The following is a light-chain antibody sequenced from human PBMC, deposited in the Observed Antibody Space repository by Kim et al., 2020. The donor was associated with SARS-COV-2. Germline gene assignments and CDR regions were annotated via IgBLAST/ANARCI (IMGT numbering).Light chain of an antibody. J-gene: IGKJ2*01. CDR2: GAS. CDR1: QSVRNNY. CDR3: QQYRSYTPMYT. Sequence: EIVLTQSPGTLSLSPGERATLSCRASQSVRNNYLAWYQQKPGQAPRLLISGASSRATGIPDRFSGSGSGTDFTLTISRLEPEDFAVYYCQQYRSYTPMYTFGQGTKLEIK. V-gene: IGKV3-20*01.